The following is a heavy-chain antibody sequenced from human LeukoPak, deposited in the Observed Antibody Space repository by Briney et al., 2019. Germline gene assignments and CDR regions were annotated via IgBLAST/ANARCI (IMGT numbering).Heavy chain of an antibody. D-gene: IGHD6-6*01. J-gene: IGHJ6*03. V-gene: IGHV1-69*01. CDR3: ASQLFLSGDYYYYMDV. Sequence: PGGSLRLSCTVSGFTVSSNSMSWVRQAPGQGLEWMGGIIPIFGTANYAQKFQGRVTITADESTSTAYMELSSLRSEDTAVYYCASQLFLSGDYYYYMDVWGKGTTVTISS. CDR2: IIPIFGTA. CDR1: GFTVSSNS.